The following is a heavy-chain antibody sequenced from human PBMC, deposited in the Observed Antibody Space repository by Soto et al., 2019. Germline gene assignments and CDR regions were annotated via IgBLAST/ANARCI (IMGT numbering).Heavy chain of an antibody. CDR1: GFTFGSYA. CDR2: ISGSGRTT. Sequence: EVQLLVSGGGLVQPGGSLRLSCAASGFTFGSYAMNWLRQAPGRGLECVSFISGSGRTTYYADSVKGRFTVSRDNSKNTLYLQMNSLRAEDTALYYCAKFRGPSYSYYSMDVWGKGTTVTVSS. J-gene: IGHJ6*03. D-gene: IGHD3-16*01. CDR3: AKFRGPSYSYYSMDV. V-gene: IGHV3-23*01.